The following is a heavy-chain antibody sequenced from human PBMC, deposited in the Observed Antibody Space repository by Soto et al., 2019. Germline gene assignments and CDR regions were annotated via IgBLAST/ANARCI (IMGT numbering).Heavy chain of an antibody. CDR1: GYTFTSYG. Sequence: GASVKVSCKASGYTFTSYGISWVRQAPGQGLEWMGWISAYNVNTNYAQKLQGRVTMTTDTSTSTAYMELRSLRFDDTAVYYCASSIAVAGLDYWGQGTLVTVSS. J-gene: IGHJ4*02. D-gene: IGHD6-19*01. CDR3: ASSIAVAGLDY. CDR2: ISAYNVNT. V-gene: IGHV1-18*01.